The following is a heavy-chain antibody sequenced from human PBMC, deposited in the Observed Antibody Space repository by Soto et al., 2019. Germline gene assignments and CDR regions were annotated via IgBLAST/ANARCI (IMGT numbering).Heavy chain of an antibody. V-gene: IGHV1-18*01. CDR1: GYIFPSCT. J-gene: IGHJ4*02. CDR2: ISAYNGNI. CDR3: AIANYGDNDY. D-gene: IGHD4-17*01. Sequence: QVQLVQSGAEVKKPGASVKVSCKAPGYIFPSCTISWVRQAPGQGLEWMGWISAYNGNIKDAQKFQGRFTMTTGTSTSTAYMELRSLTSDDTAMYYCAIANYGDNDYWGQGTLVTVSS.